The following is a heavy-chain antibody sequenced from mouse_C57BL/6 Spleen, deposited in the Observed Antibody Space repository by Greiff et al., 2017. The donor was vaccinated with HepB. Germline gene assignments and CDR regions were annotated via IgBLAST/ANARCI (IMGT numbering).Heavy chain of an antibody. D-gene: IGHD1-1*01. CDR3: ARIIYYGEPEGYFDY. CDR1: GYTFTDHT. J-gene: IGHJ2*01. CDR2: IDPRDGST. Sequence: QVQLQQSDAELVKPGASVKISCKVSGYTFTDHTIHWMKQRPGQGLEWIGYIDPRDGSTKYNEKFKGKATLTADKSSSTAYMQLNSLTSEDSAVYFCARIIYYGEPEGYFDYWGQGTTLTVSS. V-gene: IGHV1-78*01.